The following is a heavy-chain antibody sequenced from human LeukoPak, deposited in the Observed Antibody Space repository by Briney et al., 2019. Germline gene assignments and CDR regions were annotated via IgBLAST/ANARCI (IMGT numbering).Heavy chain of an antibody. CDR3: ASYDFVHCSGGSCYGGFYYYGMDV. CDR2: IIPIFGTA. CDR1: GGTFSSYA. V-gene: IGHV1-69*06. D-gene: IGHD2-15*01. J-gene: IGHJ6*04. Sequence: GSSVKVSRKASGGTFSSYAISWVRQAPGQGLEWMGGIIPIFGTANYAQKFQGRVTITADKSTSTAYMELSSLRSEDTAVYYCASYDFVHCSGGSCYGGFYYYGMDVWGKGTTVTVSS.